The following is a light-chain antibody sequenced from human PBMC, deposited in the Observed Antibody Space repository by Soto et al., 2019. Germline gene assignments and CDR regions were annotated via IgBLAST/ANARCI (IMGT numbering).Light chain of an antibody. J-gene: IGKJ4*01. CDR1: QTIANT. CDR2: DTS. V-gene: IGKV3-15*01. CDR3: QRYNNWPLT. Sequence: EIVMTQSPATLSLSPGERATLSFRASQTIANTLAWYQRKPGQAPRLLIYDTSTRATGVPARFSGSRSGTEFTLTINSLQSEDFAVYYCQRYNNWPLTFGGATKV.